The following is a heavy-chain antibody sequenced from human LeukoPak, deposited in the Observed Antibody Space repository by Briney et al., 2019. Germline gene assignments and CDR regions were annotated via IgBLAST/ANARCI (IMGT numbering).Heavy chain of an antibody. CDR2: ISSSSSTI. J-gene: IGHJ4*02. CDR1: GFIFSSYS. D-gene: IGHD3-16*02. V-gene: IGHV3-48*01. Sequence: GGSLRLSCAASGFIFSSYSMNWVRQAPGKGLEWVSYISSSSSTIYYADSVKGRFTIPRDNAKNSLYLQMNSLRAEDTAVYYCARAHHRRVYDYVWGSYPYWGQGTLVTVSS. CDR3: ARAHHRRVYDYVWGSYPY.